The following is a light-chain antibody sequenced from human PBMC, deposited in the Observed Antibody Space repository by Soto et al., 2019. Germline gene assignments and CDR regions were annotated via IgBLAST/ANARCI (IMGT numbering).Light chain of an antibody. CDR1: SSDVGGYNY. J-gene: IGLJ2*01. Sequence: QSALTQPPSASGSPGQSVTISCTGTSSDVGGYNYVSWYQQHPGKAPKFMIYEVSKRPSGVPDRFSGSKSGNTASLTVSGLQAEDEADYYCSSYAGSNNHVVFGGGTKLTVL. V-gene: IGLV2-8*01. CDR3: SSYAGSNNHVV. CDR2: EVS.